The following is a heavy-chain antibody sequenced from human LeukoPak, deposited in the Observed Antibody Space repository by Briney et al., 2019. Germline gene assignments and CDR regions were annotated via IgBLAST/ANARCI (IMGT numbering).Heavy chain of an antibody. V-gene: IGHV3-33*01. D-gene: IGHD1-26*01. CDR3: ARTVVGATGDY. CDR1: GFTFSSYG. J-gene: IGHJ4*02. CDR2: IWYDGSNK. Sequence: GGSLRLSCAASGFTFSSYGMHWVRQAPGKGLEWVAVIWYDGSNKYYADSVKGRFTISRDNSKNTLYLQMNSLRAEDTAVYYCARTVVGATGDYWGQGTLVTVSS.